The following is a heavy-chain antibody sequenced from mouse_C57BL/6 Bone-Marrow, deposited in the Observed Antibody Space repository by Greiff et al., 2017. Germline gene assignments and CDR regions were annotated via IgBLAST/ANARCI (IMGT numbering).Heavy chain of an antibody. V-gene: IGHV1-80*01. CDR3: ARGTFITTEAFAD. J-gene: IGHJ3*01. CDR1: GYAFSSYW. D-gene: IGHD1-1*01. CDR2: IYPGDGDT. Sequence: QVQLQQSGAELVKPGASVKISCKASGYAFSSYWMNWVKQRPGQGLEWIGQIYPGDGDTNYNGKFKGKATLTADKSSSTAYMQLSSLTSEDSAVYCCARGTFITTEAFADWGKGTLVTVSA.